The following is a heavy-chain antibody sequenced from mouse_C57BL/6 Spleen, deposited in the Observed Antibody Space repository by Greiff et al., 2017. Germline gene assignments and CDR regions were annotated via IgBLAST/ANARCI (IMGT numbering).Heavy chain of an antibody. J-gene: IGHJ4*01. CDR3: ARQFISYGDEVGAKDY. CDR1: GFTFSDYG. Sequence: EVQLVESGGGLVQPGGSLKLSCAASGFTFSDYGMAWVRQAPRKGPEWVAFISNLAYSNYYEDNVTGRFTISRENAKNTLYLEMSSLRSEDTAMYYCARQFISYGDEVGAKDYWGQGTSVTVSS. V-gene: IGHV5-15*01. CDR2: ISNLAYSN. D-gene: IGHD2-13*01.